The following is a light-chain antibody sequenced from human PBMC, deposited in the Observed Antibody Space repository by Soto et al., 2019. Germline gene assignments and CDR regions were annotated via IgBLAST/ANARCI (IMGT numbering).Light chain of an antibody. CDR1: MRDVGAYNL. CDR2: EVR. J-gene: IGLJ1*01. V-gene: IGLV2-23*02. CDR3: CSYAGTGVDYYV. Sequence: QSALTQPASVSGSAGQSITISCSGTMRDVGAYNLVSWYQQHPGTAPKLIIYEVRNRPSGISSRFSGSRSGNTASLTISGLQAEDEADYYCCSYAGTGVDYYVFGSGTKLTVL.